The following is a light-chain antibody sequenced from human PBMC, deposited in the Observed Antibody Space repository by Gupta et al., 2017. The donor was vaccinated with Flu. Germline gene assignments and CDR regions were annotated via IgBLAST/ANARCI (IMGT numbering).Light chain of an antibody. CDR3: QQYDSTPRT. CDR1: RTLRSSD. J-gene: IGKJ1*01. CDR2: GAS. Sequence: ATRSWSPRKRATLSCGASRTLRSSDLGWYQQKPGQSPRFLIYGASNRASGVPDRFSASGSGTDFTLTINKLEPEDFAVYFCQQYDSTPRTFGQGTKVEVK. V-gene: IGKV3-20*01.